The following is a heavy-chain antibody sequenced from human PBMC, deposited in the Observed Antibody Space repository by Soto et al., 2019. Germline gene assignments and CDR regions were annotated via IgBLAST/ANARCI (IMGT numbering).Heavy chain of an antibody. D-gene: IGHD3-10*01. CDR2: ISSTGGRT. CDR3: AKGVFSFPNGREV. V-gene: IGHV3-23*01. CDR1: GFTFNTYP. Sequence: EVQLLQSGGGFRQPGGSVRLSCATSGFTFNTYPMTWVRQAPGKGLEWVASISSTGGRTSSDADSVKGRFAIGRYFSDNSVYLAMNNLRADDTAVYFCAKGVFSFPNGREVWGQGATVTVSS. J-gene: IGHJ6*02.